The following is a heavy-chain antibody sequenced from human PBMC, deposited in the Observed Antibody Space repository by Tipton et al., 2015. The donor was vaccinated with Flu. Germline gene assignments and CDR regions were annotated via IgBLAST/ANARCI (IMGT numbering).Heavy chain of an antibody. J-gene: IGHJ3*02. Sequence: SLRLSCAASGFTFSSYSMNWVRQAPGKGLEWVSYISSSSSTIYYADSVKGRFTISRDNAKNSLYLQMNSLRAEDTAVYYCARRGWELSDAFDIWGQGTMVTVSS. CDR3: ARRGWELSDAFDI. CDR1: GFTFSSYS. CDR2: ISSSSSTI. D-gene: IGHD1-26*01. V-gene: IGHV3-48*04.